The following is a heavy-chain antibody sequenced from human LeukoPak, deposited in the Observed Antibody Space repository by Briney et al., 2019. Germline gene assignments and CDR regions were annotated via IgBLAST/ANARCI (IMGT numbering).Heavy chain of an antibody. D-gene: IGHD3-16*01. J-gene: IGHJ5*02. CDR1: GFSLPTSGVG. CDR3: AHRMGMGGFDP. V-gene: IGHV2-5*02. Sequence: SGPTLVKPTQTLTLTCTFSGFSLPTSGVGVGWIRQPPGKALEWLALIYWDDDERYSPSLKNRLTITRDTSKNQVVLTMTNMDPVDTATYYCAHRMGMGGFDPWGQGTLVTVSS. CDR2: IYWDDDE.